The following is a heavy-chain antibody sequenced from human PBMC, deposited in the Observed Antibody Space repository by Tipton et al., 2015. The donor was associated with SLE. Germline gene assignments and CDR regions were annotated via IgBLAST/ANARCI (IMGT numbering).Heavy chain of an antibody. V-gene: IGHV4-31*03. J-gene: IGHJ3*02. CDR2: IYYSGST. CDR3: ARGLLWGAFDI. Sequence: TLSLTCTVSGGSISSGGYYWSWIRQHPGKGLEWIGYIYYSGSTYYNPSLKSRITISVDTSKNQFSLKLSSVTAADTAVYYCARGLLWGAFDIRGQGTMVTVSS. CDR1: GGSISSGGYY. D-gene: IGHD3-10*01.